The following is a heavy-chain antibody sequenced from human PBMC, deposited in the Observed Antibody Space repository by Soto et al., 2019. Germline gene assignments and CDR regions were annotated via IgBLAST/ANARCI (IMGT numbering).Heavy chain of an antibody. Sequence: QVQLVQSGAEVKKPGASVKVSCEASGYPFSAFDINWVRQAGGQGLEWMGWMNPDSGDTAFAQRFQDRITITRSTSISPAYMELSRVTSDDTAVYFGVRQPGGVATPGDDYWGQGTLVTVSS. CDR1: GYPFSAFD. CDR2: MNPDSGDT. D-gene: IGHD3-16*01. V-gene: IGHV1-8*01. CDR3: VRQPGGVATPGDDY. J-gene: IGHJ4*02.